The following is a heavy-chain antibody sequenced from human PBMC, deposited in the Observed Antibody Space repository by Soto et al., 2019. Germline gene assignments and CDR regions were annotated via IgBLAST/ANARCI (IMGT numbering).Heavy chain of an antibody. D-gene: IGHD6-13*01. CDR1: GYTFTSYG. V-gene: IGHV1-18*01. Sequence: ASVKVSCKASGYTFTSYGIHWVRQAPGQRLEWMGWISASNGNTNYAQKLRGRVTMTTDTSTSTAYMELRSLKSDDTAVFYCARSGRSWNLREFDYWGQGTLVTVSS. J-gene: IGHJ4*02. CDR2: ISASNGNT. CDR3: ARSGRSWNLREFDY.